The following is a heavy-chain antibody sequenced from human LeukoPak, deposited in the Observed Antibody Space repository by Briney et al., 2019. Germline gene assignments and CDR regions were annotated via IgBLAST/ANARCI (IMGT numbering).Heavy chain of an antibody. D-gene: IGHD1-7*01. J-gene: IGHJ4*02. CDR3: ARTQTGTTSKDFDY. V-gene: IGHV3-30-3*01. Sequence: GGSLRLSCTASGFTFSSYAMHWVRQAPGKGLQWLALTSDDGSTKYYADSVKGRFTISRDNAKNSLYLQMNSLRAEDTAVYYCARTQTGTTSKDFDYWGQGTLVTVSS. CDR1: GFTFSSYA. CDR2: TSDDGSTK.